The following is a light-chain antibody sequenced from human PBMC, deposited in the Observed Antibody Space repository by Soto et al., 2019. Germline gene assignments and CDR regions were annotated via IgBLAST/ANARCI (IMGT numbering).Light chain of an antibody. CDR2: DAS. CDR3: QQYYRLTHT. CDR1: QSVSSN. J-gene: IGKJ2*01. Sequence: EIVMTQSPATLSVSPGERATLSCRASQSVSSNLAWHQQKPGQAPRILMYDASTRATGIPARFSGSGSGTEFTLTISSLQSEDFAVYYCQQYYRLTHTFGQGTKLEIK. V-gene: IGKV3-15*01.